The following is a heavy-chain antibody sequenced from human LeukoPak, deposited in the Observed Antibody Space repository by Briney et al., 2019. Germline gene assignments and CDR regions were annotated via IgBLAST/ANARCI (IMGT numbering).Heavy chain of an antibody. Sequence: PGGPLRLSCAASGFTLSSSWMHWARQVPGKGLVWVSRISSDGITMYTDFVKGRFTISRDNAKNTLSLQMNSLRGEDTAVYYCVSTGSYGYWGQGGVAAVSS. D-gene: IGHD3-10*01. CDR3: VSTGSYGY. J-gene: IGHJ4*01. CDR2: ISSDGIT. V-gene: IGHV3-74*03. CDR1: GFTLSSSW.